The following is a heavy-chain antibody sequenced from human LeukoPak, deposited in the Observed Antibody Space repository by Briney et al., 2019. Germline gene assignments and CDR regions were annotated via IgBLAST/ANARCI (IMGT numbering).Heavy chain of an antibody. V-gene: IGHV3-21*01. CDR2: ISSTSSYI. CDR1: GFNFTTYT. D-gene: IGHD6-13*01. Sequence: PGGSLRLSCAASGFNFTTYTMNWVRQAPGKGLEWVSSISSTSSYIYYADSVKGRFTISRDNAKDSLYLQMHSLRAEDTAFYYCARDGGFITATGTFDLWGRGTLVTVSS. CDR3: ARDGGFITATGTFDL. J-gene: IGHJ2*01.